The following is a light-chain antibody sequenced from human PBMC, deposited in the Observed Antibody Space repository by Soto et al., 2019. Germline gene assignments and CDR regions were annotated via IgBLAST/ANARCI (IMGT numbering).Light chain of an antibody. CDR3: QSYDTTTVV. CDR1: SGGIASNY. Sequence: NFMLTQPHSVSESPGKTVTISCTRSSGGIASNYVQWYQQRPGSAPTTVIYKNNQRPSGVPARFSGSTDGSSNSASLTISGLHIEDEADYYCQSYDTTTVVFGGGTKLTVL. V-gene: IGLV6-57*04. CDR2: KNN. J-gene: IGLJ2*01.